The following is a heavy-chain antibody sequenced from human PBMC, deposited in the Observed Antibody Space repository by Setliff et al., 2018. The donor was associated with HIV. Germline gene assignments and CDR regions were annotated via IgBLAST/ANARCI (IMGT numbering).Heavy chain of an antibody. Sequence: SETLSLTCTVSGGSMSSGSYSWTWLRQPAGKEPELIRHVYVGGTVIYNPSLASRLTISIVPSKNQFSLDLRSVTAADTAKYYCARGRTIGVSAVFFDPWGQGTPVTVSS. J-gene: IGHJ5*02. CDR2: VYVGGTV. CDR1: GGSMSSGSYS. V-gene: IGHV4-61*09. CDR3: ARGRTIGVSAVFFDP. D-gene: IGHD3-3*01.